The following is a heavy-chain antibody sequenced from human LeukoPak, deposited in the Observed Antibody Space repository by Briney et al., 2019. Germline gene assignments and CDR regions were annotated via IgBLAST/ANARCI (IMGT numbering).Heavy chain of an antibody. Sequence: SVKVSCKASGYTFTGYYMHWVRQAPGQGLEWMGRIIPILGIANYAQKFQGRVTITADKSTSTAYMELSSLRSEDTAVYYCARGKTTSWFDPWGQGTLVTVSS. J-gene: IGHJ5*02. D-gene: IGHD4-4*01. CDR1: GYTFTGYY. CDR2: IIPILGIA. CDR3: ARGKTTSWFDP. V-gene: IGHV1-69*02.